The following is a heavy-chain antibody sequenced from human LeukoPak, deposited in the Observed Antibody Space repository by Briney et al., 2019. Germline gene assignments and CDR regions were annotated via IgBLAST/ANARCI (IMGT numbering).Heavy chain of an antibody. Sequence: SETLSLTCTVSGGSISSYYWTWLRQPPGKGLEWIGYIYYSGSTKYKPSLKSRVTMSVDTSKNRFSLKLSSVTAADTAVYYCARHRGYCSSTSCSYNWFDPWGQGTLVTVSS. CDR1: GGSISSYY. V-gene: IGHV4-59*08. CDR3: ARHRGYCSSTSCSYNWFDP. D-gene: IGHD2-2*03. J-gene: IGHJ5*02. CDR2: IYYSGST.